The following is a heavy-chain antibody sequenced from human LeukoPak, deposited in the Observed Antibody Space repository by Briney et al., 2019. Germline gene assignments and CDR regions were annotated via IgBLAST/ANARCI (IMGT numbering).Heavy chain of an antibody. D-gene: IGHD3-3*01. V-gene: IGHV3-53*01. Sequence: GGSLRLSCAASGFTFSSYWMSWVRQAPGKGLKWVSVIYSGGSTFYADSVKGRFTISRDNSKNTLYLQMNSLRAEDTAVYYCASTGDIWSAYPYWGQGTLVTVSS. CDR1: GFTFSSYW. CDR3: ASTGDIWSAYPY. J-gene: IGHJ4*02. CDR2: IYSGGST.